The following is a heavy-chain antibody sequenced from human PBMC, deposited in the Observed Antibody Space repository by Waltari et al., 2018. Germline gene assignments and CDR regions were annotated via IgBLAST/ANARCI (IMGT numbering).Heavy chain of an antibody. V-gene: IGHV4-34*01. J-gene: IGHJ4*02. Sequence: QVQLQQWGAGLLKPSETLSLTCAVYGGSFSGYYWSWIRQPPGKGLEWIGEINHSGSTNYNPSLKSRVTISVDTSKNQFSLKLSSVTAADTAVYYCARANGITGTTWDYWGQGTLVTVSS. CDR1: GGSFSGYY. D-gene: IGHD1-20*01. CDR3: ARANGITGTTWDY. CDR2: INHSGST.